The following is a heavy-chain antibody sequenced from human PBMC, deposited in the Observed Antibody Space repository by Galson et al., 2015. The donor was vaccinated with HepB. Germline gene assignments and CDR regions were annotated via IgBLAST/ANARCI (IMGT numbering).Heavy chain of an antibody. CDR3: AKGDVWGSAARNYGMDV. CDR1: GFTFSNYA. J-gene: IGHJ6*02. Sequence: SLRLSCAASGFTFSNYAMTWVRQAPGKGLEWVSSISAGGDTTYYADSVKGRFTISRDNAKKMLSLRTNSLRAEGTAVYYCAKGDVWGSAARNYGMDVWGQGTTVTVSS. CDR2: ISAGGDTT. D-gene: IGHD3-16*01. V-gene: IGHV3-23*01.